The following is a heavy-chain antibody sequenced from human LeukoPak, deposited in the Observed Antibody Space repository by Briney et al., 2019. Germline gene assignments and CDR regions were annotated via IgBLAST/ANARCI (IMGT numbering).Heavy chain of an antibody. CDR3: ARGCSGGSCYDN. J-gene: IGHJ4*02. CDR1: GFTFNIYW. CDR2: INTDGSDT. Sequence: GGSLRFSCAASGFTFNIYWMDWVRQAPGKGLIWVSRINTDGSDTTYADSVKGRFTISRDNAKNTLYLQMNSLRAEDTAVYYCARGCSGGSCYDNWGQGTLVTVSS. V-gene: IGHV3-74*01. D-gene: IGHD2-15*01.